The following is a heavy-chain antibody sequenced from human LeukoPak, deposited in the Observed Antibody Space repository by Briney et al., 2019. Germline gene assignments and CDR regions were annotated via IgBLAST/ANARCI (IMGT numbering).Heavy chain of an antibody. D-gene: IGHD3-3*01. CDR3: ARDLSYYDFWSGYHADAFDI. CDR1: GGSFSGYY. CDR2: INHSGST. Sequence: PSETLSLTCAVYGGSFSGYYWSWIRQPPGKGLEWIGEINHSGSTNYNPSLKSRVTISVDTSKNQFPLKLSSVTAADTAVYYCARDLSYYDFWSGYHADAFDIWGQGTMVTVSS. V-gene: IGHV4-34*01. J-gene: IGHJ3*02.